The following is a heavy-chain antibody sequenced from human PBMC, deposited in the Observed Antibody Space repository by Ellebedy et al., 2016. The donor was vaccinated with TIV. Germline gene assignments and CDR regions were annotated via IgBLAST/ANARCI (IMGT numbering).Heavy chain of an antibody. Sequence: ASVKVSXXASGYTFTSYYMHWVRQAPGQGLEWMGIINPSGGSTSYAQKFQGRVTMTRDTSTSTVYMELSSLRSEDTAVYYCAREYFDDPFGMDVWGQGTTVTVSS. CDR2: INPSGGST. CDR3: AREYFDDPFGMDV. J-gene: IGHJ6*02. CDR1: GYTFTSYY. D-gene: IGHD3-9*01. V-gene: IGHV1-46*01.